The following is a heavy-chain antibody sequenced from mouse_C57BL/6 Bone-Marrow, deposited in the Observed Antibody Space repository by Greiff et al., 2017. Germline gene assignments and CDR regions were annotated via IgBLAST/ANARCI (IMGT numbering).Heavy chain of an antibody. CDR1: GFTFSDSY. V-gene: IGHV5-16*01. CDR3: ARHYGSSYFYAMDY. D-gene: IGHD1-1*01. Sequence: EVKLVESEGGLVQPGSSMKLSCTASGFTFSDSYMAWVRQVPEKGLEWVANINYDGSSTYYLDSLKSRFIISRDNAKNILYLQMSSLKSEDTATYYCARHYGSSYFYAMDYWGQGTSVTVSS. J-gene: IGHJ4*01. CDR2: INYDGSST.